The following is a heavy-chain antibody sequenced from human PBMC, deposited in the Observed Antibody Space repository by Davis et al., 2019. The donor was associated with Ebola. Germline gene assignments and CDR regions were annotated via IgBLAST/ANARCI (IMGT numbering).Heavy chain of an antibody. V-gene: IGHV4-30-4*08. Sequence: SETLSLTCTVSGGSINSDDYYWSWIRQPPGRGLEWIGYIYYNGNTYYNPSLQSRVTISKDTSKNQFSLKLSSVTAADTAVYYCATNSSSTAGFDSWGQGTLVSVSS. D-gene: IGHD6-6*01. CDR2: IYYNGNT. CDR3: ATNSSSTAGFDS. CDR1: GGSINSDDYY. J-gene: IGHJ4*02.